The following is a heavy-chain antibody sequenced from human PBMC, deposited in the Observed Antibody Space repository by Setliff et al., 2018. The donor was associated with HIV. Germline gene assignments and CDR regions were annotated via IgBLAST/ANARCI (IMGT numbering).Heavy chain of an antibody. CDR3: AKDLVYYDSSGDLDY. CDR2: ISSSSRSK. CDR1: GFTFSTYS. J-gene: IGHJ4*02. D-gene: IGHD3-22*01. V-gene: IGHV3-21*04. Sequence: GGSLRLSCEASGFTFSTYSMNWVRQAPGKGLEWVSSISSSSRSKSYADSVKGRFTISRDNSKNTLYLQMNSLRAEDTAVYYCAKDLVYYDSSGDLDYWGQGTLVTVSS.